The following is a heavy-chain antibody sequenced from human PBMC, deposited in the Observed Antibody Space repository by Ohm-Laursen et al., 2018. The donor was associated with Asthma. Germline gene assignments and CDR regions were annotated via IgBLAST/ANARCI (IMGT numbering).Heavy chain of an antibody. CDR1: GFTFSSYG. J-gene: IGHJ5*02. Sequence: SLRLSCSASGFTFSSYGMHWVRQAPGKGLEWVAVIPYDGSNKYYADSVKGRFTISRDNSKNTLYLQMNSLRAEDTAVYYCARDRIWYSGSYYDWFDPWGQGTLVTVSS. V-gene: IGHV3-30*03. D-gene: IGHD1-26*01. CDR2: IPYDGSNK. CDR3: ARDRIWYSGSYYDWFDP.